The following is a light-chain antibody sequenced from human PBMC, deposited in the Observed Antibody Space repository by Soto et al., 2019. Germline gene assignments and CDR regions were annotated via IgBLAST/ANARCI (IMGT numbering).Light chain of an antibody. CDR3: QQYQSYVYS. CDR1: QTFKTW. J-gene: IGKJ2*03. V-gene: IGKV1-5*03. Sequence: DIQMTQSPSTLAASVGDRVNITCRASQTFKTWLAWYQRKPGKAPKLIIYKASILVSGVPSRFSASSFGTEFTLTISSLQPDDFATYYCQQYQSYVYSFGGGTKLEI. CDR2: KAS.